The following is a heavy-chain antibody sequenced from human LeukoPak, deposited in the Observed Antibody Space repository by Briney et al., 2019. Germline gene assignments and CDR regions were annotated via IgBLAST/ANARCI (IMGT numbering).Heavy chain of an antibody. D-gene: IGHD3-22*01. CDR1: GFTFSSYA. CDR2: ISYDGSNK. CDR3: ARKFRRYDSSGYPLDY. J-gene: IGHJ4*02. Sequence: PGGSLRLSCAASGFTFSSYAMHWVRQAPGKGLEWVAVISYDGSNKYYADSVKGRFTISRDNSKNTLYLQMNSLRAEDTAVYNCARKFRRYDSSGYPLDYWGQGTLVTVSS. V-gene: IGHV3-30-3*01.